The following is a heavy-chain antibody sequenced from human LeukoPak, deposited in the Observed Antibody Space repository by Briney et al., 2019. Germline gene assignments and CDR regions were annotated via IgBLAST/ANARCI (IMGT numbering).Heavy chain of an antibody. CDR1: GFTFDDYA. CDR2: ISWNSGSI. J-gene: IGHJ4*02. D-gene: IGHD2-15*01. Sequence: PGGSLRLSCAASGFTFDDYAMPWVRQAPGKGLEWVSGISWNSGSIYYADSVKGRFTISRDNAKNSLYLQMNSLRAEDTAVYYCARVVVAATSDYWGQGTLVTVSS. V-gene: IGHV3-9*01. CDR3: ARVVVAATSDY.